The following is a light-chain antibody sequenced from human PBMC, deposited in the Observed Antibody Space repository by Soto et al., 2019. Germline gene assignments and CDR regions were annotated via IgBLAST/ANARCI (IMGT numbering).Light chain of an antibody. CDR1: SSVVGGYDY. V-gene: IGLV2-14*01. Sequence: QSALAQPASVSGSPGQSIAISCTGTSSVVGGYDYVSWYQQHPDKAPKLMIYVVTKRPSGVSNRFSGSKSGNTASLTISGLQPEDEADYYCSSHTSGSTRVFGSGTKVTVL. J-gene: IGLJ1*01. CDR3: SSHTSGSTRV. CDR2: VVT.